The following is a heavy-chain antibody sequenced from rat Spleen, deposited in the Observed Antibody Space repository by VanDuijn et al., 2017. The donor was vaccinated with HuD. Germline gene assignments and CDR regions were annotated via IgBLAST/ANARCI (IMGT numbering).Heavy chain of an antibody. CDR1: GFSLTTYH. D-gene: IGHD4-3*01. V-gene: IGHV2-72*01. Sequence: QVQLKESGPGLVQPSQTLSLTCTVSGFSLTTYHVSWVRQPPGKSLVWRGTIWAGGGTNYNSAVQSRLSISRDTSKSQIFLKMNRLQPEDTGTYYCARHLREASGVMDVWGQGASVTVSS. CDR2: IWAGGGT. J-gene: IGHJ4*01. CDR3: ARHLREASGVMDV.